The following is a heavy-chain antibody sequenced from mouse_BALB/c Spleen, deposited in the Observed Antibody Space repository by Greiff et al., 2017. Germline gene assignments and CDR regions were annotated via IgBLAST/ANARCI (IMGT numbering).Heavy chain of an antibody. J-gene: IGHJ4*01. Sequence: DVKLQESGPSLVKPSQTLSLTCSATGVSITSGYWNWVRQCPGNKLEYMGYISYSGSNYYNPSLKSRISITRDTTTNQYYLQLNSVTTEDTATYYCARALCTTATCYYALDYWGQGTSVTVSS. CDR2: ISYSGSN. CDR3: ARALCTTATCYYALDY. CDR1: GVSITSGY. D-gene: IGHD1-2*01. V-gene: IGHV3-8*02.